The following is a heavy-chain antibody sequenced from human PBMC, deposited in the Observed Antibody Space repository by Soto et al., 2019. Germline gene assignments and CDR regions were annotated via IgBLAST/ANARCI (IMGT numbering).Heavy chain of an antibody. Sequence: QVQLVESGGGLVKPGRSLRLSCVASGFTFSDHYMTWIRQAPGKGLEWLSYISTSSSYTNYADSVKGRFTISRDNAMNSLYLQMNSLRAEDTAVYYCARLRLTGYFDYWGQGTLVTVSS. V-gene: IGHV3-11*05. CDR1: GFTFSDHY. J-gene: IGHJ4*02. CDR2: ISTSSSYT. CDR3: ARLRLTGYFDY.